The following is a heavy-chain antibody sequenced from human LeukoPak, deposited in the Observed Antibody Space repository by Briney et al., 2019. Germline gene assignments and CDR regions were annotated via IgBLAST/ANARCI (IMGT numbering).Heavy chain of an antibody. CDR2: ISGSGGST. J-gene: IGHJ6*02. Sequence: PGGSLRLSCAPSGFTFSSYAMSWVRQAPGEGLEWVSAISGSGGSTYYADSVKGRFTISRDNSKNTLYLQMNSLRAEDTAVYYCAKQIVVVLYGMDVWGQGTTVTVSS. V-gene: IGHV3-23*01. CDR1: GFTFSSYA. CDR3: AKQIVVVLYGMDV. D-gene: IGHD3-22*01.